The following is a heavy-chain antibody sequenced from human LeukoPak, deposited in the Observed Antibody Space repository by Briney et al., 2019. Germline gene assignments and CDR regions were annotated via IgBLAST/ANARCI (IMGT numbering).Heavy chain of an antibody. CDR1: GDSTSNFY. CDR3: ARDLPWSGYCSSTSCPAGGHGWFEP. D-gene: IGHD2-2*01. CDR2: VHYSGSR. V-gene: IGHV4-59*12. J-gene: IGHJ5*02. Sequence: PSETLSLTCTVSGDSTSNFYWTWIRQSPGKGLVCIGNVHYSGSRVYNHSLKSRVTISIDTSRRQFFLKLNSVAAADTAVYYCARDLPWSGYCSSTSCPAGGHGWFEPWGQGTLVTVS.